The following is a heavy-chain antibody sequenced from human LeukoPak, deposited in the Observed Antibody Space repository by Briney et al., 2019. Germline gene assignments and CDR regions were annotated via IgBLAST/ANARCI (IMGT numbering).Heavy chain of an antibody. D-gene: IGHD6-6*01. Sequence: GGSLRLPCAASGFTFSDYYMSWIRQAPGKGLEWVSYISSSSSYTNYADSVKGRFTISRDNAKNSLYLQMNSLRAEDTAVYYCAKIAARLPWFDPWGQGTLVTVSS. CDR3: AKIAARLPWFDP. CDR1: GFTFSDYY. V-gene: IGHV3-11*06. CDR2: ISSSSSYT. J-gene: IGHJ5*02.